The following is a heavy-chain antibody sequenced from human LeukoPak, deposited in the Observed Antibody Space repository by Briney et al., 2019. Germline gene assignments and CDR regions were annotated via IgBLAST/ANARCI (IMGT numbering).Heavy chain of an antibody. CDR3: ATWDSGRYSQIDN. J-gene: IGHJ4*02. Sequence: SETLSLTCTVSGGSISSRSYYWGWIRQPPGKGLEWIGSMYYSGSTYYSPSLKSRVTISVDTSKNQFSLKLRSVTAADTAVYYCATWDSGRYSQIDNWGQGTLVTVSS. D-gene: IGHD1-26*01. CDR1: GGSISSRSYY. CDR2: MYYSGST. V-gene: IGHV4-39*01.